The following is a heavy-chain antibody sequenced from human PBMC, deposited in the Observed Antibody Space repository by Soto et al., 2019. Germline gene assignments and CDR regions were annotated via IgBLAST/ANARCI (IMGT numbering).Heavy chain of an antibody. CDR3: AIGRYCSGGSCYSNNWFDP. Sequence: PSETLSLTCTVSGGSISSYYWSWIRQPPGKGLEWIGYIYYSGSTNYNPSLKSRVTISVDTSKDQFSLKLSSVTAADTAVYYCAIGRYCSGGSCYSNNWFDPWGQGTLVTVSS. CDR1: GGSISSYY. V-gene: IGHV4-59*01. D-gene: IGHD2-15*01. CDR2: IYYSGST. J-gene: IGHJ5*02.